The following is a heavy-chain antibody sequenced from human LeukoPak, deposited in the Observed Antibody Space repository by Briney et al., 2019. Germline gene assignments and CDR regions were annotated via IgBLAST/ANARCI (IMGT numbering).Heavy chain of an antibody. CDR3: ATFPANYATND. D-gene: IGHD4/OR15-4a*01. V-gene: IGHV3-23*01. Sequence: GGSLRLSCAASGFTFSSYAMSWVRQAPGKGLVWVSTVTGRGGSTYYADSVKGRFTISRDNSKNTVYLQMKSLRAEDTAAYYCATFPANYATNDWGQGTLVTVSS. CDR1: GFTFSSYA. CDR2: VTGRGGST. J-gene: IGHJ4*02.